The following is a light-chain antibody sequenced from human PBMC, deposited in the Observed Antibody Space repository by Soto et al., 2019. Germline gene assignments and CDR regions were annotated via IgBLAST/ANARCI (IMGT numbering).Light chain of an antibody. V-gene: IGKV3-15*01. CDR1: QSVSSN. CDR2: GAS. J-gene: IGKJ4*01. Sequence: EIVMTQSPATLSVSPGERATLSCRASQSVSSNLVWYQQKPGQAPRLLIYGASTRATGIPARFSGSVSGTEFALTISSLQSEDFAVYYCQQYSYRLSFGGGTRVEIK. CDR3: QQYSYRLS.